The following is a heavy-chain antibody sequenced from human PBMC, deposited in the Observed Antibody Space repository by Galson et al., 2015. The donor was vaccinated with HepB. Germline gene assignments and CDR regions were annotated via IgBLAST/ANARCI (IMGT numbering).Heavy chain of an antibody. Sequence: SLRLSCAASGFTFSSYGMHWVRQAPGKGLERVAVIWYDGSNKYYADSVKGRFTISRDNSMSTLYLQMNSLRVEDTAAYYCARDQYNSSYYYYGLDVWGQGTTVTISS. J-gene: IGHJ6*02. D-gene: IGHD6-6*01. CDR3: ARDQYNSSYYYYGLDV. CDR2: IWYDGSNK. CDR1: GFTFSSYG. V-gene: IGHV3-33*01.